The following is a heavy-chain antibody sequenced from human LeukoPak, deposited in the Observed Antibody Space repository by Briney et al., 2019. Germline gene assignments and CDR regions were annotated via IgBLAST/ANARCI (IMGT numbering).Heavy chain of an antibody. D-gene: IGHD6-13*01. CDR1: GGSISSYY. CDR3: AREVTVIAADYYFDY. Sequence: SETLSLTCTVSGGSISSYYWSWIRQPAGKGLEWIGRIHTSGSTNYNPSLKSRVTMSVDTSKNQFSLKLSSVTAADTAVYYCAREVTVIAADYYFDYWGQGTLVTVSS. V-gene: IGHV4-4*07. J-gene: IGHJ4*02. CDR2: IHTSGST.